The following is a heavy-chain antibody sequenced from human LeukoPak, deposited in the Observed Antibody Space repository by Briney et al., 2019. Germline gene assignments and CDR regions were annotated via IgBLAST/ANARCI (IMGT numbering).Heavy chain of an antibody. J-gene: IGHJ4*02. CDR3: ARLSYYDFWGGYYMGFDY. Sequence: SETLSLTCTVSGGSISSSSYYWGWIRQPPGKGLEWIGSMYYSGSTYYNPSLKSRVTISVDTSNNRFSLKLSSVSAADTAVYYCARLSYYDFWGGYYMGFDYWGQGTLVTVSS. D-gene: IGHD3-3*01. CDR2: MYYSGST. CDR1: GGSISSSSYY. V-gene: IGHV4-39*01.